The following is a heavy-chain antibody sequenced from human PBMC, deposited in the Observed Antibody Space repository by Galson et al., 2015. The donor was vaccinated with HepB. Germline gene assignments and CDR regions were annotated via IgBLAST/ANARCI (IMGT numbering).Heavy chain of an antibody. CDR1: GGSISSSSYY. CDR3: ARSTTYYCSSTSCQGINWFDP. V-gene: IGHV4-39*07. J-gene: IGHJ5*02. CDR2: IYYSGST. D-gene: IGHD2-2*01. Sequence: LSLTCTVSGGSISSSSYYWGWIRQPPGKGLEWIGSIYYSGSTYYNPSLKSRVTMSVDTSKNQFSLKLSSVTAADTAVYYCARSTTYYCSSTSCQGINWFDPWGQGTLVTVSS.